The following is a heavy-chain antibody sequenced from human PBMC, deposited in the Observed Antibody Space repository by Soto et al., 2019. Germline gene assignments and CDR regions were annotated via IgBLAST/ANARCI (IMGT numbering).Heavy chain of an antibody. D-gene: IGHD2-21*02. CDR1: GGSISSGGYY. V-gene: IGHV4-31*03. J-gene: IGHJ6*02. CDR2: IYYSGST. Sequence: PSETLSLTCTVSGGSISSGGYYWSWIRQHPGKGLEWIGYIYYSGSTYYNPSLKSRVTISVDTSKNQFSLQLNSVTPEDTAVYYCTNQKGDSRTYNGMDVWGQGSTVNVSS. CDR3: TNQKGDSRTYNGMDV.